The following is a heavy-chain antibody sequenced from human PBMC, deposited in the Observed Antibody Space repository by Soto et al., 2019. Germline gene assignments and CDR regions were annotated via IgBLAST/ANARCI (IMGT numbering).Heavy chain of an antibody. CDR2: IIPIFGTA. J-gene: IGHJ4*02. D-gene: IGHD3-22*01. V-gene: IGHV1-69*13. Sequence: SVKVSCKASGGTFSSYAISWVRQAPGQGLEWMGGIIPIFGTANYAQKFQGRVTITADESTSTAYTELSSLRSEDTAVYYCARVGYYYDSSGYYLSFDYWGQGTLVTVSS. CDR3: ARVGYYYDSSGYYLSFDY. CDR1: GGTFSSYA.